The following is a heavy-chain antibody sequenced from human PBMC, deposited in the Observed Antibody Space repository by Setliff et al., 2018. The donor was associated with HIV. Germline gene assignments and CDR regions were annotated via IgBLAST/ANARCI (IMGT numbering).Heavy chain of an antibody. V-gene: IGHV4-34*01. Sequence: PSETLSLTCAVYGGSFSSNYWSWIRQTPGKELEWIAEINHSGNTNYNPSLKSRVTISVVASKSHFSLKMTSVTAADTAVYYCARGALSLTMTKLLSFFDCWGQGTQVTVSS. J-gene: IGHJ4*02. D-gene: IGHD3-22*01. CDR1: GGSFSSNY. CDR2: INHSGNT. CDR3: ARGALSLTMTKLLSFFDC.